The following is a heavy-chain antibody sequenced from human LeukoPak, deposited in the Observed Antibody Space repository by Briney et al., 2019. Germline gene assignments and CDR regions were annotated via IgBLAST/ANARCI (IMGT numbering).Heavy chain of an antibody. Sequence: GGSLRLSCAASGITFSSLWMSWFRQAPGKGLEWVADIRQDGSEKHYVASVKGRFTISRDSTSLFLQMNSLRAEDTAVYYCARDGMDTAMVTVDYWGQGTLVTVSS. CDR1: GITFSSLW. J-gene: IGHJ4*02. V-gene: IGHV3-7*01. CDR3: ARDGMDTAMVTVDY. D-gene: IGHD5-18*01. CDR2: IRQDGSEK.